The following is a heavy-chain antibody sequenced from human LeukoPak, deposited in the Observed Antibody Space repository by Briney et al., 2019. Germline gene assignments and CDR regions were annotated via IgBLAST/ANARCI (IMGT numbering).Heavy chain of an antibody. J-gene: IGHJ4*02. V-gene: IGHV3-73*01. D-gene: IGHD6-13*01. CDR3: TRQRPLGAAAPEGLDY. Sequence: PGGSLRLSCAASGVTFSGSAMHWVRQASGKGLEWVGRTRDKVNSYATAYAASVKGRFTISRDDRKNTAYLQMNSLKTEDAAVYYCTRQRPLGAAAPEGLDYWGQGTLVTVPS. CDR1: GVTFSGSA. CDR2: TRDKVNSYAT.